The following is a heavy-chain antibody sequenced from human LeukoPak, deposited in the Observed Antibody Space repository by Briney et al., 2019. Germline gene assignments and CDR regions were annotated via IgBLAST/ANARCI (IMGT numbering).Heavy chain of an antibody. Sequence: SQTLSLTCSVSGGSISSGGYYWSWIRQPPGKGLEWIGYIYHSGSTYYNPSLKSRVTISVDTSKNQFSLKLSSVTAADTAVYYCARDADYYDSSGYYDYWGQGTLVTVSS. J-gene: IGHJ4*02. CDR2: IYHSGST. CDR1: GGSISSGGYY. D-gene: IGHD3-22*01. V-gene: IGHV4-30-2*01. CDR3: ARDADYYDSSGYYDY.